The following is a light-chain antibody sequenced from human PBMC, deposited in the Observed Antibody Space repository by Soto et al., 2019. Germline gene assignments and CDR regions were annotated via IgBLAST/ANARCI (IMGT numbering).Light chain of an antibody. Sequence: DIVFTQSPATLSLSPGESATLSCRASQSVSSYLARYQQKPGQAPRLLIYDASTRATGIPARFSCSGSGTDFTLTISSLEPEDFAVYYCQQYGSSSLMYTFGQGTKLEIK. CDR1: QSVSSY. CDR2: DAS. V-gene: IGKV3-11*01. CDR3: QQYGSSSLMYT. J-gene: IGKJ2*01.